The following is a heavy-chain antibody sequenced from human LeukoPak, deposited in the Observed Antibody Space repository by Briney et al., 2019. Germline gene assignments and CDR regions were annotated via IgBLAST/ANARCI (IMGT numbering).Heavy chain of an antibody. Sequence: SETLSLTCTVSGGSISSYYWSWIRQPPGKGLEWIGYIYYSGSTNYNPSLKSRVTISVDTSKNQFSLKLSSVTAADTAVYYCARGYYYGSGSSPNSFDYWDQGTLVTVSS. V-gene: IGHV4-59*01. D-gene: IGHD3-10*01. J-gene: IGHJ4*02. CDR1: GGSISSYY. CDR3: ARGYYYGSGSSPNSFDY. CDR2: IYYSGST.